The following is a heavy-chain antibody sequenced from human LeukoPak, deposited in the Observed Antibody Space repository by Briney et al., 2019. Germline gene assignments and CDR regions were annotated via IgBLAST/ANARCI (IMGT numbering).Heavy chain of an antibody. CDR1: GYTFTGYY. D-gene: IGHD6-6*01. CDR3: TRVDIAARVPDY. J-gene: IGHJ4*02. V-gene: IGHV1-2*02. Sequence: GASVKVSCKASGYTFTGYYMHWVRQAPGQGLEWMGWINPNSGGTNYAQKFQGRVTMTRDTSISTAYMELSRLRSDDTAVYYCTRVDIAARVPDYWGQGTLVTVSS. CDR2: INPNSGGT.